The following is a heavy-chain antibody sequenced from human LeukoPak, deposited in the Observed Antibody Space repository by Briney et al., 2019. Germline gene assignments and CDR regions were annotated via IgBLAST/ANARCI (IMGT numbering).Heavy chain of an antibody. CDR1: GGSFSGYY. Sequence: SETLSLTCAVYGGSFSGYYWSWIRQPPGKGLEWIGEINHSGSTNYNPSLKSRVTVSVDTSKNQFSLKLSSVTAADTAVYYCARGWTRGYSYVFSYYYGMDVWGQGTTVTVSS. CDR2: INHSGST. D-gene: IGHD5-18*01. CDR3: ARGWTRGYSYVFSYYYGMDV. J-gene: IGHJ6*02. V-gene: IGHV4-34*01.